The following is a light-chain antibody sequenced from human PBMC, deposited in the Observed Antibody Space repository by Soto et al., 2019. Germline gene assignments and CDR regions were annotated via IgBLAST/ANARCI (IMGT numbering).Light chain of an antibody. CDR2: DAS. CDR3: QQRSNWPLVT. J-gene: IGKJ3*01. CDR1: QSVSSY. Sequence: EIVLTQSPATLSLSPGERATLSCRASQSVSSYLAWYQQKPGQPPRLLIYDASNRATGIPARFSGSGSGTDFTITISSLETEDFAVYYCQQRSNWPLVTFGPGTRVDVK. V-gene: IGKV3-11*01.